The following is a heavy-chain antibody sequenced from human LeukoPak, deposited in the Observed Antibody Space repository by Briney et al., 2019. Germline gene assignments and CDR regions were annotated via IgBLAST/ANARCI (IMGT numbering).Heavy chain of an antibody. CDR1: GFTFSSYA. V-gene: IGHV3-30-3*01. CDR3: VRGGGYFDN. CDR2: ISYDGSNK. J-gene: IGHJ4*02. Sequence: AGRSLRLSCAASGFTFSSYAMHWVRQAPGKGLEWVAVISYDGSNKYYADSVKGRFTISRDNSKNTLYLQMNSLRAEDTAVYYCVRGGGYFDNWGQGTLVTVSS.